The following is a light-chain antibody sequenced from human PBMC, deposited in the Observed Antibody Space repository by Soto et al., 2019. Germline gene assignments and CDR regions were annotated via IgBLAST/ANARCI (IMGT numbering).Light chain of an antibody. CDR3: QQSFSSPFT. Sequence: DIQMTQSPSSMSASVGDRVTITCRASQGIDNWLAWYQQKPGKAPQLLMHAAGALESGVPSRFSGGGSGTDFTLIISSLQPEDFATYFCQQSFSSPFTFGPGTTVDL. V-gene: IGKV1-12*01. CDR2: AAG. CDR1: QGIDNW. J-gene: IGKJ3*01.